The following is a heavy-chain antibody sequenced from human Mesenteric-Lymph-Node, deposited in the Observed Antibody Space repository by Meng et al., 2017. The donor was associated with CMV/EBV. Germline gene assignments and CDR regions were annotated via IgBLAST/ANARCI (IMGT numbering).Heavy chain of an antibody. D-gene: IGHD3-9*01. CDR2: INHSGST. CDR3: ARGSSYDILTGYFDY. CDR1: GGAFSGYY. J-gene: IGHJ4*02. V-gene: IGHV4-34*01. Sequence: QGQLHQWVAGLLKPSETLSVTCAVYGGAFSGYYWNWIRQSPEKGLEWIGEINHSGSTTYNPSFTSRIIISVDTSTNQISLNMSSVTAADTAVYYCARGSSYDILTGYFDYWGQGAPVTVSS.